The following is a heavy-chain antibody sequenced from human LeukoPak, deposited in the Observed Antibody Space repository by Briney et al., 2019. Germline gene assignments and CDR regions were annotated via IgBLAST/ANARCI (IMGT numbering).Heavy chain of an antibody. CDR3: ARVVSAAKVGDY. CDR2: VYYSGSA. V-gene: IGHV4-31*03. J-gene: IGHJ4*02. Sequence: SETLSLTCIVSGGSISSGGYYWSWIRQHPGRGLEWIGYVYYSGSAYYNPSLKSRVTISVDTSKNQFSLKLSSVTAADTAVYYCARVVSAAKVGDYWGQGTLVTVSS. D-gene: IGHD2-2*01. CDR1: GGSISSGGYY.